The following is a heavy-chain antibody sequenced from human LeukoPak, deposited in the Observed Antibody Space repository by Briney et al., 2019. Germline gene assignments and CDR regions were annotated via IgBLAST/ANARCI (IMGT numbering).Heavy chain of an antibody. D-gene: IGHD5-18*01. CDR2: IYSGGST. Sequence: GGSLRLSCAASGFTVSSNYMSWVRQAPGKGLEWVSVIYSGGSTYYADSVKGRFTISRDNSKNTLYLQMNSLRAEDTAVYYCARDAIDVYSYGYYYYYMDVWGKGTTVTVSS. CDR1: GFTVSSNY. V-gene: IGHV3-53*01. CDR3: ARDAIDVYSYGYYYYYMDV. J-gene: IGHJ6*03.